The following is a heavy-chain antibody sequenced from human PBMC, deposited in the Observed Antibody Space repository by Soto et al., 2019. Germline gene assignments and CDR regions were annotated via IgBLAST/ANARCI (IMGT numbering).Heavy chain of an antibody. V-gene: IGHV4-31*03. D-gene: IGHD3-10*01. J-gene: IGHJ6*02. CDR3: AREGGSGSYYRDYYGMDV. CDR2: IYYSGST. CDR1: GGSISSGGYY. Sequence: QVQLQESGPGLVKPSQTLFLTCTVSGGSISSGGYYWSWIRQHPGKGLEWIGYIYYSGSTYYNPSLKSRVTISVDTSKNQFSLKLSSVTAADTAVYYCAREGGSGSYYRDYYGMDVWGQGTTVTVSS.